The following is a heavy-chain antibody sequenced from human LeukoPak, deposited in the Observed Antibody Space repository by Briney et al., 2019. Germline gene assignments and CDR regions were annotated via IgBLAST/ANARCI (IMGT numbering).Heavy chain of an antibody. CDR3: ARNLVMVRGLIADY. Sequence: SETLSLTCAVSGYSISSGYYWGWIRQPPGKGLEWIGSIYHSGSTYSSPSLKSRLTISVDTSKNQFSLRLGSVTAADTAVYYCARNLVMVRGLIADYWGQGTLVTVSS. CDR1: GYSISSGYY. J-gene: IGHJ4*02. CDR2: IYHSGST. V-gene: IGHV4-38-2*01. D-gene: IGHD3-10*01.